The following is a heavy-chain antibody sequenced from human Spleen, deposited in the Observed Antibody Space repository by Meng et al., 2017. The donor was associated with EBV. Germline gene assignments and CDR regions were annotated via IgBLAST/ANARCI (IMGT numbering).Heavy chain of an antibody. Sequence: QLQGPGPGLVKPTETLSLICTVSGGAVSSGSYYWTWIRQPPGKGLEWIGYIYYSGTTNYNPSLKSRLTMSVDTSKNQFSLMMTSVTAADAAVYYCARAVRDGYNFDSWGHGTLVTVSS. CDR2: IYYSGTT. CDR1: GGAVSSGSYY. V-gene: IGHV4-61*01. CDR3: ARAVRDGYNFDS. D-gene: IGHD5-24*01. J-gene: IGHJ4*01.